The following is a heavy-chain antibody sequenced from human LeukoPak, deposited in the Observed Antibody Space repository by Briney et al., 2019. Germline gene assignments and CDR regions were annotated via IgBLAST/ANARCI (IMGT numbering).Heavy chain of an antibody. Sequence: GGSLRLSCAVSGFTLRNYWMTWVRDAPGKGREWGGNKNQDGSYEHYMDTMKAGFTISTDNAQNSLTLQMNTVRDEATTDYYSVTDGGDSDYDDLGDWGPGTTVTVSS. CDR2: KNQDGSYE. CDR3: VTDGGDSDYDDLGD. CDR1: GFTLRNYW. V-gene: IGHV3-7*01. D-gene: IGHD4-17*01. J-gene: IGHJ6*02.